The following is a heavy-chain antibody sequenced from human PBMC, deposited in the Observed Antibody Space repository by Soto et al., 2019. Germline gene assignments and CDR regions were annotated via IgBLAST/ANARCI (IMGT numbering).Heavy chain of an antibody. V-gene: IGHV1-69*12. CDR2: IIPIFGTA. CDR1: GGTFSSYA. Sequence: QVQLVQSGAEVKKPGSSVKVSCKASGGTFSSYAISWVRQAPGQGLEWMGGIIPIFGTANYAQKFQGRVTITAAESTGTAYMELSSLRSEDTAVYYCARGATMVRGVIVDYYYYGMDVWGQGTTVTVSS. D-gene: IGHD3-10*01. J-gene: IGHJ6*02. CDR3: ARGATMVRGVIVDYYYYGMDV.